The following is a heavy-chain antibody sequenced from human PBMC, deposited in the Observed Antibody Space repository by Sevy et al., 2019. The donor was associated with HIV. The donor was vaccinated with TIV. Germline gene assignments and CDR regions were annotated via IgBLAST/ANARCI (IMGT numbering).Heavy chain of an antibody. J-gene: IGHJ5*02. V-gene: IGHV4-59*08. Sequence: GSLRLSCTVSGVSISSYYWSWIRQPPGKGLEWIGYIYYSGSTNYNPSLKGRVTISVDTSKNQFSLKLSSVTAADTAVYYCACSGSYKYSNWFDPWGQGTLVTVSS. CDR3: ACSGSYKYSNWFDP. D-gene: IGHD3-10*02. CDR2: IYYSGST. CDR1: GVSISSYY.